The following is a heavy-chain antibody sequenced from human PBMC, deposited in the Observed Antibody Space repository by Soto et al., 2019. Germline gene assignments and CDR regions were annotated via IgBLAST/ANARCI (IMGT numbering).Heavy chain of an antibody. CDR1: GGSISSYY. CDR2: IYYSGST. V-gene: IGHV4-59*08. D-gene: IGHD4-4*01. CDR3: ARHRPTTVTTHFDY. J-gene: IGHJ4*02. Sequence: QVQLQESGPGLVKPSETLSLTCTVSGGSISSYYWSWIRQPPGKGLEWLGHIYYSGSTNYKPSLKSRVTISVVTSKHQFSLKLSSVTAADTAVYYCARHRPTTVTTHFDYWGQGTLVTVSS.